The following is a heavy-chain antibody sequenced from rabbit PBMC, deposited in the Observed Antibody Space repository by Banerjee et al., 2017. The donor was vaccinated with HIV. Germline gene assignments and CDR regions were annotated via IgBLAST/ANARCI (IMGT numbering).Heavy chain of an antibody. D-gene: IGHD1-1*01. V-gene: IGHV1S45*01. CDR1: GFSFSNKYV. J-gene: IGHJ6*01. Sequence: QEQLEESGGDLVKPEGSLTLTCTASGFSFSNKYVMCWVRQAPGKGLEWIACINTSTGNTVYASWAKGRFTISKTSSTTVTLQMTSLTAADTATYFCAREGASSSGYDYAHGMDLWGPGTLVTVS. CDR2: INTSTGNT. CDR3: AREGASSSGYDYAHGMDL.